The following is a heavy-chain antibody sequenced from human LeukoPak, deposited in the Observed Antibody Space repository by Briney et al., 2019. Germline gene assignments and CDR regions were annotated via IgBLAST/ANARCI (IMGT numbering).Heavy chain of an antibody. J-gene: IGHJ6*03. CDR3: ARTRYYYYYMDV. CDR2: IHHSGNT. V-gene: IGHV4-4*02. Sequence: PSGTLSLTCDVSGDSINNDYWWSWVRQPPGKGLEWIGEIHHSGNTNYNPSLKSRVTISVDTSKNQFSLKLSSVTAADTAVYYCARTRYYYYYMDVWGKGTTVTISS. CDR1: GDSINNDYW.